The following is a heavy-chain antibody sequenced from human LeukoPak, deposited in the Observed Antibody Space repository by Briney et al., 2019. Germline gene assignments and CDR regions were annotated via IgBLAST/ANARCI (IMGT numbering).Heavy chain of an antibody. CDR3: AKTRDVVVQDAIWPVPFDP. CDR1: GFTFSSYA. J-gene: IGHJ5*02. Sequence: GGSLRLSCAASGFTFSSYAMSWVRQAPGKGLEWVSAISGSGGSTYYADSVKGRFTISRDNSKNTLYLQMNSLRAEDTAVYYCAKTRDVVVQDAIWPVPFDPWGQGTLVTVSS. CDR2: ISGSGGST. D-gene: IGHD2-2*01. V-gene: IGHV3-23*01.